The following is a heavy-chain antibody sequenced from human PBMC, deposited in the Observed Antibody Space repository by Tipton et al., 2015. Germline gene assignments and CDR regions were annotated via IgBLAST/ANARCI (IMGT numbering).Heavy chain of an antibody. CDR1: GGSFSGYY. V-gene: IGHV4-34*01. CDR2: INHSGST. D-gene: IGHD3-16*02. J-gene: IGHJ6*02. Sequence: LRLSCAVYGGSFSGYYWSWIRQTPGKGLEWIGEINHSGSTNYNPSLKSRVTISVDTSKIHFSLKLSSVTAADTAVYYCARVCYDYVWGSYRPYYYYYGMDVWGQGTTVTVSS. CDR3: ARVCYDYVWGSYRPYYYYYGMDV.